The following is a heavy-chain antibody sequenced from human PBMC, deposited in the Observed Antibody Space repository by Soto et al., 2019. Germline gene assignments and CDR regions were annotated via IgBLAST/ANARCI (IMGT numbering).Heavy chain of an antibody. J-gene: IGHJ4*02. CDR1: GFSFSNYA. CDR2: VSAAGRT. V-gene: IGHV3-23*01. D-gene: IGHD4-17*01. Sequence: EVQLLESGGTLVQPGGSLRLSCAASGFSFSNYALSWVRQAPGKGLEWVSTVSAAGRTYYADSVRGRFTIARDSYQNTVHLQISDPRPEDTAVYYCAKESMPEHYGDTLFDYWGQGTRVTVSS. CDR3: AKESMPEHYGDTLFDY.